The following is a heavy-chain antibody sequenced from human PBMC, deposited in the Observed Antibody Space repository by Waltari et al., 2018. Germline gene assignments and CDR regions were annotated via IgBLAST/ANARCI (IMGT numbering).Heavy chain of an antibody. J-gene: IGHJ6*03. CDR1: GGSISSYY. Sequence: QVQLQESGPGLVKPSETLSLTCTVSGGSISSYYWSWIRQPAGKGLGWIGRIYTSGRTNTNPSLKSRVTMAVDTSKNQFALKLSSVTAADTAVYYCAREYSSSWYYYYYYMDVWGKGTTVTVSS. V-gene: IGHV4-4*07. CDR2: IYTSGRT. D-gene: IGHD6-13*01. CDR3: AREYSSSWYYYYYYMDV.